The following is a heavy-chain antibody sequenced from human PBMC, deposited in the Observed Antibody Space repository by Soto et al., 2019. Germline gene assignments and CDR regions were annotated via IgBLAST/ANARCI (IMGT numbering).Heavy chain of an antibody. CDR2: IYYSGST. J-gene: IGHJ5*02. V-gene: IGHV4-59*01. CDR3: ARGVVRGVWLDP. Sequence: SETLSLTCTVSGGSISSYYWSWIRQPPGKGLEWIGYIYYSGSTNYYPSLKSRVTISVDTSKNQFSLKLSSVTAADTAVYYCARGVVRGVWLDPWGQGTLVTVSS. CDR1: GGSISSYY. D-gene: IGHD3-10*01.